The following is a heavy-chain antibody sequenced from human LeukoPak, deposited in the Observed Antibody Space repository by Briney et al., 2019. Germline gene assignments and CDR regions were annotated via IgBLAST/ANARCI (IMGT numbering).Heavy chain of an antibody. CDR3: AKGSAISGWFYYFDY. J-gene: IGHJ4*02. V-gene: IGHV3-7*01. CDR2: IKQDGRKK. Sequence: RGSLRLSCAASRCTFSSYWMSSVRQAPGKGREWVGDIKQDGRKKYYVDSVKGRFTISRDNAKHALYLQMNSLRVDDTAVYYCAKGSAISGWFYYFDYWGQGTLVTVSS. CDR1: RCTFSSYW. D-gene: IGHD6-19*01.